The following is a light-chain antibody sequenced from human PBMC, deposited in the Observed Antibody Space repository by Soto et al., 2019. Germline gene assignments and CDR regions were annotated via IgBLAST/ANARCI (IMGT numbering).Light chain of an antibody. CDR1: QSLLWCPNNKNY. Sequence: DVVMTQSPDSLAVSLGERATIKCKSGQSLLWCPNNKNYLAWYQQKPGQPPKLLISWASARESGVPYRFSGSGSESDFTLTISSLQAEDVALYYCQQYPRIPETFGQGTRLEIK. CDR2: WAS. J-gene: IGKJ2*01. CDR3: QQYPRIPET. V-gene: IGKV4-1*01.